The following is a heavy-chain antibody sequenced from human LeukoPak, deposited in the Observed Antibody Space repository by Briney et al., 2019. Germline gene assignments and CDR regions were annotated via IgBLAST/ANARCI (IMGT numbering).Heavy chain of an antibody. CDR2: ISGSGIST. CDR1: GLTFSSYA. D-gene: IGHD6-13*01. J-gene: IGHJ5*01. CDR3: AKDRLKGIAAAGTGWFDS. V-gene: IGHV3-23*01. Sequence: GGSLRLSCAASGLTFSSYAMSWVRQAPGKGLEWVSGISGSGISTLYADSVQGRFIISRDNSNNTLYLEMNKLRAEDTAVYYCAKDRLKGIAAAGTGWFDSWGQGALVTVSS.